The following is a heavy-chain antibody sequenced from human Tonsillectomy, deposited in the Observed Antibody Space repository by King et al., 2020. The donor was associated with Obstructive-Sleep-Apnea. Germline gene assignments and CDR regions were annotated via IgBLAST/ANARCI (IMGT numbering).Heavy chain of an antibody. D-gene: IGHD3-22*01. Sequence: EVQLVESGGVLVQPGGSLRLSCAASVFTLSSYWMLWVSQAPGKGLVWVSRSYIDVSTPNYADSVKGRFTISRDNAKNTLYLQMNSLRAEDTAVYYCARAMRGSFDYWGRGTLVTVPS. V-gene: IGHV3-74*01. CDR1: VFTLSSYW. CDR3: ARAMRGSFDY. CDR2: SYIDVSTP. J-gene: IGHJ4*02.